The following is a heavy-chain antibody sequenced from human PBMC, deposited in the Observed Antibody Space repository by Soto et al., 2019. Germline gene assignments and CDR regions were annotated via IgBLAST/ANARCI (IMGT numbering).Heavy chain of an antibody. CDR3: ARVGYYYDSSGYYSYYFDY. J-gene: IGHJ4*02. Sequence: PSETLSLTCAVSGGSISSGGYSWSWIRQPPGKGLEWIGYIYHSGSTNYNPSLKSRVTISVDTSKNQFSLKLSSVTAADTAVYYCARVGYYYDSSGYYSYYFDYWGQGTLVTVSS. D-gene: IGHD3-22*01. CDR2: IYHSGST. V-gene: IGHV4-30-2*01. CDR1: GGSISSGGYS.